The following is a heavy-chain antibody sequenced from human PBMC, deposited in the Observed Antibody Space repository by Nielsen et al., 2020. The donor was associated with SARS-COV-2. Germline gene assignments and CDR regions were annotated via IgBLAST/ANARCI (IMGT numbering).Heavy chain of an antibody. J-gene: IGHJ6*02. Sequence: GESLKISCAASGFTFSSYAMHWVRQAPGKGLEWVAVISYDGSNKYYADSVKGRFTISRDNSKNTLYLQMNSLRAEDTAVYYCARDSSSGSYENYYYYGMDVWGQGTTVTVSS. D-gene: IGHD3-10*01. CDR1: GFTFSSYA. V-gene: IGHV3-30*04. CDR3: ARDSSSGSYENYYYYGMDV. CDR2: ISYDGSNK.